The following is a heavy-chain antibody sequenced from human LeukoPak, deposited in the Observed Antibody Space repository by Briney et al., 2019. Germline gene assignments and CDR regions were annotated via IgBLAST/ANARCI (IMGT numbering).Heavy chain of an antibody. Sequence: SETLSLTCTVSGGSISNDNHYWGWIRQPPGKGLEWIGSIYYSGITYYNPSLKSRVTISVDTSKNQFSLNLSSVTAADTAIYYCSRESGAFCPFGYWGQGTLVIVPP. CDR3: SRESGAFCPFGY. J-gene: IGHJ4*02. CDR1: GGSISNDNHY. CDR2: IYYSGIT. V-gene: IGHV4-39*07. D-gene: IGHD1-26*01.